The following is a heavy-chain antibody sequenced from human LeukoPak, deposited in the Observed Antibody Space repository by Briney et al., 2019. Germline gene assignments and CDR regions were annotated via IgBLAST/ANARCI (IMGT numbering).Heavy chain of an antibody. D-gene: IGHD3-16*02. CDR3: VRDPYRGILDF. V-gene: IGHV3-30*04. Sequence: PGGSLRLSCAASGFTFTLYTMHWARHAPGKGLEWGAVVLYDGSNKYYADSVKGRFTLSRDHSKHTLSVQMNTTSSDHSAVYYCVRDPYRGILDFWGEGTPVTVSS. J-gene: IGHJ4*02. CDR1: GFTFTLYT. CDR2: VLYDGSNK.